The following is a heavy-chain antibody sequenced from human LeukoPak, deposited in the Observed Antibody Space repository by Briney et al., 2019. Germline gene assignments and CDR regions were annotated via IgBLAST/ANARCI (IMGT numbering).Heavy chain of an antibody. D-gene: IGHD6-13*01. J-gene: IGHJ4*02. CDR2: ISGSGSTT. CDR3: AKDHDRAAAGTSDY. CDR1: GVNFSTYA. V-gene: IGHV3-23*01. Sequence: GGSLRLSCAASGVNFSTYAMNWVRQVPGKGLEWVSLISGSGSTTYHADSVKGRFTISRDNSKNTLYLQMNSLRAEDTAVYYCAKDHDRAAAGTSDYWGQGTLVTVSS.